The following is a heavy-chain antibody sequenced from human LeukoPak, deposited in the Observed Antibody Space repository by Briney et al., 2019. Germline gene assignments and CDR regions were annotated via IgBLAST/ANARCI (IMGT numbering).Heavy chain of an antibody. CDR1: GYTFDNYG. D-gene: IGHD2-15*01. Sequence: ASVKVSCKASGYTFDNYGISWVRQAPGQGLEWVGWIGVDTGNTNFARKFQGRVTMTTDTDTATSYMEVRGLISDDTAVYYCTRDHCRGDNCPSFDYWGQGTLVTVSS. CDR2: IGVDTGNT. J-gene: IGHJ4*02. CDR3: TRDHCRGDNCPSFDY. V-gene: IGHV1-18*01.